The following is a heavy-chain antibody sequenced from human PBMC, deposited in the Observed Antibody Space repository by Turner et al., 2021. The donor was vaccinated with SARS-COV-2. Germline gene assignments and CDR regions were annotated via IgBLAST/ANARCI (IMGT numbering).Heavy chain of an antibody. J-gene: IGHJ5*02. D-gene: IGHD6-6*01. Sequence: QVQLVESGGGVVQPGGSLRLSCAASGFTFSTYGMHWVRQALGKGLEWVEVIWYDGSNKCYVDYVKGRITISRDNTKNTLYLQMIRMSAVDTDVNYCDRDYRSSSYLVYWFDPWGQGTLVTVSS. CDR3: DRDYRSSSYLVYWFDP. CDR2: IWYDGSNK. V-gene: IGHV3-33*08. CDR1: GFTFSTYG.